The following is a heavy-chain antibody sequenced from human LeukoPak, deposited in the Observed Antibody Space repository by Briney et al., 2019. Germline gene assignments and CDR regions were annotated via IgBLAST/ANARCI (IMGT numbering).Heavy chain of an antibody. D-gene: IGHD5-24*01. Sequence: PGGSLRLSCAASGFTFSSYAMSWVRQAPGKGLEWVSTISGSGAYTYYADSVKGRFTISRDNSKNTLYLQMNSLRAEDTAVYYCAKTNLRWLQLYYFDYWGQGTLVTVSS. CDR2: ISGSGAYT. CDR3: AKTNLRWLQLYYFDY. V-gene: IGHV3-23*01. CDR1: GFTFSSYA. J-gene: IGHJ4*02.